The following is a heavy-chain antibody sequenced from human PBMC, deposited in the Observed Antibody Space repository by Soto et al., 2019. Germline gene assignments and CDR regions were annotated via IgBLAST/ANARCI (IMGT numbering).Heavy chain of an antibody. CDR1: GYTFTGYY. CDR2: INPNSGGT. Sequence: ASVKVSCKASGYTFTGYYMHWVRQAPGQGLEWMGWINPNSGGTNYAQKFQGWVTMTRDTSISTAYMELSRLRSDDTAAYYCARVPYSSSRASYYYYGMDVWGQGTTVTVSS. CDR3: ARVPYSSSRASYYYYGMDV. V-gene: IGHV1-2*04. D-gene: IGHD6-6*01. J-gene: IGHJ6*02.